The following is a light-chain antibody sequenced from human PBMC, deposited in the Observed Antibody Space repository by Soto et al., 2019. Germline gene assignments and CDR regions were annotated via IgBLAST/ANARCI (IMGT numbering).Light chain of an antibody. J-gene: IGKJ1*01. Sequence: TQSPGTLSLSPGERATLSCRASQSVSSWLAWYQQKPGKAPKLLIYDASSLESGVPSRFSGSGSGTEFTLTISSLQPDDFATYYCQQYNSYSWTFGQGTKVDIK. V-gene: IGKV1-5*01. CDR3: QQYNSYSWT. CDR1: QSVSSW. CDR2: DAS.